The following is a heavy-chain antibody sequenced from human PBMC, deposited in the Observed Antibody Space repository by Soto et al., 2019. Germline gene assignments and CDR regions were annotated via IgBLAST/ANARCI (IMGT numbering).Heavy chain of an antibody. CDR3: ARVTIRSCSGGSCYYGAFDF. Sequence: QVQLVQSGAEVKKPGSSVKVSCKASGGTFSSYAISWVRQAPGQGLEWMGGIIPIFGTANYAQKFQGRVTSTADESTSTAYMELSSLRPEDAAVYYCARVTIRSCSGGSCYYGAFDFWGHGTMVTVSS. V-gene: IGHV1-69*12. D-gene: IGHD2-15*01. CDR2: IIPIFGTA. CDR1: GGTFSSYA. J-gene: IGHJ3*01.